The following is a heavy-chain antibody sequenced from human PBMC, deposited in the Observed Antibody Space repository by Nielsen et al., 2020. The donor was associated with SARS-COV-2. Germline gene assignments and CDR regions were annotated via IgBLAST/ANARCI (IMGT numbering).Heavy chain of an antibody. V-gene: IGHV1-69*13. Sequence: SVKVSCKASGGTFSSYAISWVRQAPGQGLEWMGGIIPIFGTANYAQKFQGRVTITADESTSTAYMELSSLRSEDTAVYYCARGAVAAHPYNWFDPWGQGTLVTVSS. CDR3: ARGAVAAHPYNWFDP. D-gene: IGHD2-15*01. J-gene: IGHJ5*02. CDR2: IIPIFGTA. CDR1: GGTFSSYA.